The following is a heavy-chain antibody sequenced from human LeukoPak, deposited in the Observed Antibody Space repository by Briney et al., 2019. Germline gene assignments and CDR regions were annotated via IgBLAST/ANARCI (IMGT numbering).Heavy chain of an antibody. Sequence: ASVKVSCKASGYTFTGYYMHWVRQAPGQGLEWMGWINPNSGGTNYAQKFQGRVTMTRDASISTAYMELSRLRSDDTAVYYCARGYSYGYVLYYWGQGTLVTVSS. CDR2: INPNSGGT. J-gene: IGHJ4*02. CDR1: GYTFTGYY. V-gene: IGHV1-2*02. CDR3: ARGYSYGYVLYY. D-gene: IGHD5-18*01.